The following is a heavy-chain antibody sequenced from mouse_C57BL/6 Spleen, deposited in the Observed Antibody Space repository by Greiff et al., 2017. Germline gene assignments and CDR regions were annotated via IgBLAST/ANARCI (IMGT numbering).Heavy chain of an antibody. CDR1: GFNFTDYY. CDR2: IDPEDGDT. CDR3: TTGDGYDGGVWFAY. D-gene: IGHD2-2*01. J-gene: IGHJ3*01. V-gene: IGHV14-1*01. Sequence: EVQLLESGAELVRPGASVKLSCTASGFNFTDYYMHWVKQRPEQGLEWIGRIDPEDGDTEYAPKFQGKATMTADTSSNTAYLQLSILTSEDTAVYYCTTGDGYDGGVWFAYWGQGTLVTVSA.